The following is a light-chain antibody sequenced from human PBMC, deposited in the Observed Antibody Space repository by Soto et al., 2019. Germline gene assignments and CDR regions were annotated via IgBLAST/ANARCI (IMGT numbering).Light chain of an antibody. CDR3: QQRSSWPLT. Sequence: EIVFTQSPATLSLSPGDSATLSCRASQSIRSYLAWYQQKRGQAPRLLIYDASNRATGIPARFSGSGSGTDFSLTISSLEPEDFAVYYCQQRSSWPLTFGGGTKVDIX. V-gene: IGKV3-11*01. CDR2: DAS. CDR1: QSIRSY. J-gene: IGKJ4*01.